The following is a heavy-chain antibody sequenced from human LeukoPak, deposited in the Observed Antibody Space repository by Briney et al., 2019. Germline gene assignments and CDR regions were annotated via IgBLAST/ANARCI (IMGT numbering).Heavy chain of an antibody. CDR1: GGSISSSSYY. CDR2: IYYSGST. D-gene: IGHD4-17*01. CDR3: ARLAHGDYVRLGYYYFDY. Sequence: ETLSLTCTVSGGSISSSSYYWGWIRQPPGKGLEWIGSIYYSGSTYYNPSLKSRVTISVDTSKNQFSLKLSSVTAADTAVYYCARLAHGDYVRLGYYYFDYWGQGTLVTVSS. V-gene: IGHV4-39*01. J-gene: IGHJ4*02.